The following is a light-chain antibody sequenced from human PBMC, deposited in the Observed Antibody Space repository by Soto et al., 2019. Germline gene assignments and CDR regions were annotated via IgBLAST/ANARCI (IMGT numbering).Light chain of an antibody. V-gene: IGKV2-28*01. CDR1: QSLLHSNGYNF. Sequence: DIVMTQSPLSLPVTPGEPASISCRSSQSLLHSNGYNFLDWNLQKPGQSPQLLIYLGSNRASGVPDRFSGSGAGTDFTLKISRVEAEDVGVYYCMQALQTPPTFGQGTKVEIQ. CDR3: MQALQTPPT. CDR2: LGS. J-gene: IGKJ1*01.